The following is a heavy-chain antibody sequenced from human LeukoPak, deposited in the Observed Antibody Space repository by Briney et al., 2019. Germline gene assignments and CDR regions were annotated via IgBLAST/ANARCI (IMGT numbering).Heavy chain of an antibody. Sequence: GASVKVSCKASGYTFTSYGISWVRQAPGQGLEWMGWISAYNGNTNYAQKLQGRVTMTTDTSTSTAYMELRSLRSDDTAVCYCARDFYGGNSRLFVYWGQGTLVTVSS. V-gene: IGHV1-18*01. CDR2: ISAYNGNT. J-gene: IGHJ4*02. CDR3: ARDFYGGNSRLFVY. CDR1: GYTFTSYG. D-gene: IGHD4-23*01.